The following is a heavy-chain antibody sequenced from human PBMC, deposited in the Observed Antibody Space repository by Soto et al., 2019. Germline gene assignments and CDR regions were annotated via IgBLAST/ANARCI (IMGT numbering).Heavy chain of an antibody. CDR2: IYYSGST. J-gene: IGHJ6*02. CDR1: GGSISSSSYY. Sequence: PSETLSLTCTVSGGSISSSSYYWGWIRQPPGKGLEWIGSIYYSGSTYYNPSLKSRVTISVDTSKNQFSLKLSSVTAADTAVYYCARVPVAGESYYYYYGMDVWGQGTTVTV. V-gene: IGHV4-39*01. D-gene: IGHD6-19*01. CDR3: ARVPVAGESYYYYYGMDV.